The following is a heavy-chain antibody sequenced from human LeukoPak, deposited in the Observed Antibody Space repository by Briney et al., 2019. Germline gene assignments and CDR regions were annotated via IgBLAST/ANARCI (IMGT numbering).Heavy chain of an antibody. V-gene: IGHV3-21*01. CDR3: ARGKTSQNIVTRKTYNWFDP. CDR2: ISTSSSYI. D-gene: IGHD2/OR15-2a*01. Sequence: GGSLRLSCAASGFTFSTYSMTWVRQAPGKGLEWVSSISTSSSYIYYTDSVKGRFTISRDNAKNSLYLQMKSLRAEDTAVYYCARGKTSQNIVTRKTYNWFDPWGQGTLVTVSS. CDR1: GFTFSTYS. J-gene: IGHJ5*02.